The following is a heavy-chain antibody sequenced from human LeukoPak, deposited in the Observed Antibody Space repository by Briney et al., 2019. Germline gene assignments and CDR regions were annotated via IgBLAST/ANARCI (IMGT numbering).Heavy chain of an antibody. CDR1: GGTFSSYA. Sequence: SVKVSCKASGGTFSSYAISWVRQAPGQGLEWMGGIIPIFGTANYAQKFQGRVTITADESTSTAYMELSSLRSEDTAVYYCARSRGIQLWFLDYWGQGTPVTVSS. D-gene: IGHD5-18*01. J-gene: IGHJ4*02. CDR2: IIPIFGTA. CDR3: ARSRGIQLWFLDY. V-gene: IGHV1-69*13.